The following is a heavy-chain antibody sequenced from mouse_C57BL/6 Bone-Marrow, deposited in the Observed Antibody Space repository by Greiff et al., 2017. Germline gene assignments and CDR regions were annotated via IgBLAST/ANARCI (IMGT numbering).Heavy chain of an antibody. J-gene: IGHJ4*01. V-gene: IGHV5-17*01. D-gene: IGHD2-12*01. CDR1: GFTFSDYG. CDR2: ISSGSSTI. Sequence: EVKLVESGGGLVKPGGSLKLSCAASGFTFSDYGMHWVRQAPEKGLEWVAYISSGSSTIYYADTVKGRFTISRDNAKNTLFLQMTRLRSEDTAMYYCARYDWYYAMDYWGQGTSVTVSS. CDR3: ARYDWYYAMDY.